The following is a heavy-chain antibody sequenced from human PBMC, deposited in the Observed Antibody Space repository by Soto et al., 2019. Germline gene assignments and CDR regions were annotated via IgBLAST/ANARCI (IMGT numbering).Heavy chain of an antibody. Sequence: QVQLVQSGAEVKKPGASVKVSCKASGYTFTSYDINWVRQATGQGLEWMGWMNPNSGNTGYAQKFRGQVTRTGHTWMSTVYMELSSLRSEEKAVYYGARGRYPPEFIVVVAAGHYYYYYMDVWGKGSTVTVSS. CDR2: MNPNSGNT. D-gene: IGHD2-2*01. J-gene: IGHJ6*03. CDR3: ARGRYPPEFIVVVAAGHYYYYYMDV. V-gene: IGHV1-8*01. CDR1: GYTFTSYD.